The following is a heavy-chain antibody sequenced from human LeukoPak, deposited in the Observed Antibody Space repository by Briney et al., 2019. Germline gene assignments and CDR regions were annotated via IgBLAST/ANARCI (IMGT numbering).Heavy chain of an antibody. CDR3: ARENKYYYDSSGYADW. J-gene: IGHJ4*02. CDR2: ISSSGSTI. Sequence: GGSLRLSCAASGFTFSDYYMSWIRQAPGKGLEWVSYISSSGSTIYYADSVKGRFTISRDNAKNSLYLQMNSLRAEDTAVYYCARENKYYYDSSGYADWWGQRTLVTVSS. D-gene: IGHD3-22*01. CDR1: GFTFSDYY. V-gene: IGHV3-11*01.